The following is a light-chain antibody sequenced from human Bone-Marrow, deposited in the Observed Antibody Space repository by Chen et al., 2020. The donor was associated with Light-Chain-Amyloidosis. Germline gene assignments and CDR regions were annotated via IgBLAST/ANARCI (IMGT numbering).Light chain of an antibody. CDR1: QSVSSSS. Sequence: EIVLTQSPGTLSLSPGASATLSCRASQSVSSSSVAWYQQKPGQAPRLLVHGASSRATGVPDRFSGSGSGTDFTLTISRLEPEDFAMYYCQQYGSSPFPFGPGTKVDIQ. J-gene: IGKJ3*01. CDR3: QQYGSSPFP. V-gene: IGKV3-20*01. CDR2: GAS.